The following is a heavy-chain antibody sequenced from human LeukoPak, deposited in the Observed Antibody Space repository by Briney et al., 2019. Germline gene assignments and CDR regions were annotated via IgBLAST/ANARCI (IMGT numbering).Heavy chain of an antibody. V-gene: IGHV3-74*01. Sequence: GGSLRLSCAASGFTVSSNYMSWVRQAPGKGLVWVSRINSDGSSTSYADSVKGRFTISRDNAKNTLYLQMNSLRAEDTAVYYCARDYYDSSELYYWGQGTLVTVSS. J-gene: IGHJ4*02. CDR3: ARDYYDSSELYY. CDR1: GFTVSSNY. D-gene: IGHD3-22*01. CDR2: INSDGSST.